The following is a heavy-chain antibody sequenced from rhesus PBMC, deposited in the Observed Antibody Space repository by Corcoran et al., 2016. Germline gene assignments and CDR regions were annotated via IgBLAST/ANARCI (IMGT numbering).Heavy chain of an antibody. CDR1: GYSISSGYG. D-gene: IGHD6-25*01. J-gene: IGHJ4*01. V-gene: IGHV4-122*02. CDR3: ARDWERQPFDY. Sequence: QLQLQESGPGLVKPSETLSLTCAVSGYSISSGYGWSWIRQPPGKGLEWIGYNSYSGSTSYNPSLKSRVTISRDTSKNQFSLKLSSVTAADTAVYYCARDWERQPFDYWGQGVLVTVSS. CDR2: NSYSGST.